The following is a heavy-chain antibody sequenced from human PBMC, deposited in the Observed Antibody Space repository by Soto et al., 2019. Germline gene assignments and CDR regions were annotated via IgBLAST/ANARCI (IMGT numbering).Heavy chain of an antibody. CDR3: ARTYSSRYPSWFDP. CDR1: GFTFSDYY. V-gene: IGHV3-11*01. J-gene: IGHJ5*02. CDR2: ISSSGSTI. Sequence: GGSLRLSCAASGFTFSDYYMSWIRQAPGKGLEWVSYISSSGSTIYYADSVKGRFTISRDNAKNSLYLLMNSLRAEDPAVYYCARTYSSRYPSWFDPWGQGTLVTVSS. D-gene: IGHD4-4*01.